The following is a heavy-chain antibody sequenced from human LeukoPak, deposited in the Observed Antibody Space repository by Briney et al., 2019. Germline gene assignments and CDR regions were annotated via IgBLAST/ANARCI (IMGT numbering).Heavy chain of an antibody. V-gene: IGHV4-34*01. D-gene: IGHD5-12*01. J-gene: IGHJ5*02. CDR3: ARDRWLRWFDP. Sequence: SETLSLTCAVYGGSFSGYYWSWIRQPPGKGLEWIGEINHSGSTNYNPSLKNRVTISVDTSKNQFSLKLSSVTAADTAVYYCARDRWLRWFDPWGQGTLVTVSS. CDR2: INHSGST. CDR1: GGSFSGYY.